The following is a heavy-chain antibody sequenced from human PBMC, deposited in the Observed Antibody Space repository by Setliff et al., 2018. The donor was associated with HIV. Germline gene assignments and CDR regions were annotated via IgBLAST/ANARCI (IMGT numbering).Heavy chain of an antibody. V-gene: IGHV1-46*01. CDR2: INTSGGSP. Sequence: ASVKVSCKASGYRFTTYNIHWVRQGPGQGLEWMGMINTSGGSPNYAQKFQGRVTMTMNTSTKTVYVELSSLTSEDTAVYYCARDGGYSVHQWFGDAFDIWGQGTMVTVSS. D-gene: IGHD5-12*01. J-gene: IGHJ3*02. CDR3: ARDGGYSVHQWFGDAFDI. CDR1: GYRFTTYN.